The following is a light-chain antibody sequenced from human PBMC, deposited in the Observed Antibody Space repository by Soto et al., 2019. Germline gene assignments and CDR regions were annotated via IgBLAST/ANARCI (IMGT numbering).Light chain of an antibody. V-gene: IGKV3-11*01. J-gene: IGKJ2*01. CDR3: QQPYT. Sequence: EIVLTQSPATLSLSPGERATLSCRASQSVSSYLAWYQQKPGQAPRLLIYDASNRATGIPARFSGSGSGTAFTLTISSLEPEDVAVYYCQQPYTFGQGTKLELK. CDR2: DAS. CDR1: QSVSSY.